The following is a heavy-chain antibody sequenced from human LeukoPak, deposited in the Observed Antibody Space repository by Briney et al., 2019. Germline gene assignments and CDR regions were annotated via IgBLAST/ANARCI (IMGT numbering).Heavy chain of an antibody. D-gene: IGHD1-26*01. J-gene: IGHJ6*02. CDR3: AIVGATNYYYYYGMDV. CDR1: GYTFTSYD. V-gene: IGHV1-8*01. Sequence: ASVKVSCKASGYTFTSYDINWVRQATGQGLEWMGWMNPNSGNTGYAQKLQGRVTMTTDTSTSTAYMELRSLRSDDTAVYYCAIVGATNYYYYYGMDVWGQGTTVTVSS. CDR2: MNPNSGNT.